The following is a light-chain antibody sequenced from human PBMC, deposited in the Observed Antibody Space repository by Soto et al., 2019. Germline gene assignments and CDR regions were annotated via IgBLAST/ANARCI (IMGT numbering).Light chain of an antibody. V-gene: IGKV1-39*01. CDR3: QQSYTTQT. CDR2: AAS. Sequence: DIQVTQSPSSLSASIGDRVTLTCRASQSIGTNLNWYQQKPGKAPELLIYAASTLQSGVPSRFVGSGSGTLFTLTISSLQPEDFATYYCQQSYTTQTFGQGTKVDIK. J-gene: IGKJ1*01. CDR1: QSIGTN.